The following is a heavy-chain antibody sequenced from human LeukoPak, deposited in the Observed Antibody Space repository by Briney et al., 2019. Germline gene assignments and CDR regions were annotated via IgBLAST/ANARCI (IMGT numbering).Heavy chain of an antibody. CDR2: IYYSGST. V-gene: IGHV4-39*01. CDR1: GDSISSRSYY. J-gene: IGHJ4*02. D-gene: IGHD2-21*01. CDR3: ARSLHISAPFDV. Sequence: SETLSLTCTVSGDSISSRSYYWGWIRPPPGKGLEWIGNIYYSGSTYYNPSLKSRVTISVDTSKNQFSLRLNSLTAADTAVYYCARSLHISAPFDVWGQGTLVTVSS.